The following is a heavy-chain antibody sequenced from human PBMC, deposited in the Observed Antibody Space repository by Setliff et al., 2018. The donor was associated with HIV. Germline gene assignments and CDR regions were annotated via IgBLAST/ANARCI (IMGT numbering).Heavy chain of an antibody. D-gene: IGHD1-26*01. CDR3: AAFSGTYQGAFDI. CDR1: GVSITTDGYF. Sequence: QTLSLTCSVSGVSITTDGYFWSWIRHYPGKGLEWIGYMYHTGNTYSNPSLASRLVMSLDPSKNQFSLKLNSMTAADTAMYYCAAFSGTYQGAFDIWGQGTMVTVSS. CDR2: MYHTGNT. J-gene: IGHJ3*02. V-gene: IGHV4-31*03.